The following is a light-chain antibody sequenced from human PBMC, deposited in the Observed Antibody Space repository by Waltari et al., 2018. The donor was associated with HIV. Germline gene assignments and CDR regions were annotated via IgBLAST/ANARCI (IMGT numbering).Light chain of an antibody. V-gene: IGKV1D-16*01. CDR1: EDANIW. Sequence: DIQLTQSPSSVSASIGDRVTITCRAAEDANIWLAWYHQRPGEALRSLISGAFTLHGGVPSRFSGSGFGTHFTLTIANMQPEDFVAYYCQQYHRFPATFGAGTTVDI. CDR3: QQYHRFPAT. J-gene: IGKJ2*01. CDR2: GAF.